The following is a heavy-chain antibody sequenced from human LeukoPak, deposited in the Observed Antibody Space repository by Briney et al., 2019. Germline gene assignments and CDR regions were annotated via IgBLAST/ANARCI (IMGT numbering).Heavy chain of an antibody. CDR2: ISTDGTTT. J-gene: IGHJ4*02. D-gene: IGHD2-15*01. V-gene: IGHV3-74*01. Sequence: GGSLRLSCAASGFPFGSHWMHWVRQVPGKGLVWVSRISTDGTTTNYADSVKGRFTISRDNAKDTLYLQLNSLRAEDTAIYYCARSLGYSSGGWGQGTLVTVSS. CDR3: ARSLGYSSGG. CDR1: GFPFGSHW.